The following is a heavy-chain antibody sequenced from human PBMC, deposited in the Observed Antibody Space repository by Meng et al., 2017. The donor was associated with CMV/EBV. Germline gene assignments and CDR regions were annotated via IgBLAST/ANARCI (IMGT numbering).Heavy chain of an antibody. CDR2: INPNSGGT. CDR1: YTFTGYY. D-gene: IGHD3-3*01. J-gene: IGHJ5*02. V-gene: IGHV1-2*02. CDR3: ARADYDFWSGYPLGFDP. Sequence: YTFTGYYMHWVRQAAGQGLEWMGWINPNSGGTNYAQKFQGRVTMTRDTSISTAYMELSRLRSDDTAVYYCARADYDFWSGYPLGFDPWGQGTLVTVSS.